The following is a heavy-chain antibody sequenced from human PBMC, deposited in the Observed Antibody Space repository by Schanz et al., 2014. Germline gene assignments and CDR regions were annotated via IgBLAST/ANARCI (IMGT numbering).Heavy chain of an antibody. J-gene: IGHJ4*02. CDR3: ARGSPENMIRGELDY. Sequence: QVQLVQSGAEVKKPGASVKVSCKASGYTFTSYGINWVRQAPGQGLEWMGIINPIGGSTTYAQKFRGAVTLTTDTSTDTAYLALTSLRSEDTAVYYCARGSPENMIRGELDYWGQGTLVTVSS. CDR1: GYTFTSYG. CDR2: INPIGGST. D-gene: IGHD3-10*01. V-gene: IGHV1-46*03.